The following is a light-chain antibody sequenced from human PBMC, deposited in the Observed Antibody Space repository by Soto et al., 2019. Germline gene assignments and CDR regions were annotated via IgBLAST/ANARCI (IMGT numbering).Light chain of an antibody. V-gene: IGLV6-57*04. CDR2: EDN. J-gene: IGLJ3*02. Sequence: NFMLTQPHSVSESPGKTVTISCTRSSGSIASNYVQWYQQRPGSAPTTVIYEDNQRPSRVPDRFSGSIDSSSNSASLTISGLKTEDEADYYCQSYDSSNPWVFGGGTKVTVL. CDR3: QSYDSSNPWV. CDR1: SGSIASNY.